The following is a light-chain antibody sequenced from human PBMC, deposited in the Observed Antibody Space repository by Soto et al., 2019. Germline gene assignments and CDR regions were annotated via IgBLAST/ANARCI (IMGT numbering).Light chain of an antibody. V-gene: IGKV1-5*03. J-gene: IGKJ2*01. CDR3: QESSSDSYT. Sequence: EIQMTQSPSSLSASVGDRVTITCQASHDINNYLNWYQHKPGKAPKLLIYKASSLESGVSSRFSGRGSGTQFTLTINYLQPDDFATYYCQESSSDSYTFGQGAKVAI. CDR1: HDINNY. CDR2: KAS.